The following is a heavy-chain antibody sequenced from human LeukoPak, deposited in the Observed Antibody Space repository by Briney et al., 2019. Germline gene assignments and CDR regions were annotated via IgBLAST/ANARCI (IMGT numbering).Heavy chain of an antibody. CDR2: IYHSGST. J-gene: IGHJ4*02. V-gene: IGHV4-38-2*01. CDR1: GYSISSGYY. CDR3: ARHRSLDRGTTVLDY. Sequence: SETLSLTCSVYGYSISSGYYWGWIRQPPGKGLEWIGSIYHSGSTYYNPSLKSRVTISVDTSKNQFSLKLSSVTAADTAVYYCARHRSLDRGTTVLDYWGQGTLVTVSS. D-gene: IGHD1-7*01.